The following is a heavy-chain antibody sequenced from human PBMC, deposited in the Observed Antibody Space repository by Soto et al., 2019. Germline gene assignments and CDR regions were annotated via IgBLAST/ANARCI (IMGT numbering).Heavy chain of an antibody. CDR2: IYWDDDE. V-gene: IGHV2-5*02. D-gene: IGHD5-12*01. Sequence: GXGPTLVTPTQTLTLTCTFYWFSLSTDGVGVGCFRQPPGKALEWLALIYWDDDERYSPSLKSRLTITKDTSKNQVVLTMTTMDPVDTATYYCAHRRHPAGYDSPFDDWGQGTLVTVSS. CDR1: WFSLSTDGVG. J-gene: IGHJ4*02. CDR3: AHRRHPAGYDSPFDD.